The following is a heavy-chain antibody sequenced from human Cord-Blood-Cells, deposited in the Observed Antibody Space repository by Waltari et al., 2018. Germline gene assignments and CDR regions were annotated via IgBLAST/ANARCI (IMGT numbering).Heavy chain of an antibody. CDR2: TNHSGST. V-gene: IGHV4-34*01. J-gene: IGHJ3*02. CDR1: GGSFSGYY. CDR3: ARANANDAFDI. D-gene: IGHD7-27*01. Sequence: QVQLQQWGAGLLKPSETLSLTCAVYGGSFSGYYWSWIRKPPGKGREWIGETNHSGSTNYNPSRKSRVTISVDTSKNQFSLKLSSVTAADTAVYYCARANANDAFDIWGQGTMVTVSS.